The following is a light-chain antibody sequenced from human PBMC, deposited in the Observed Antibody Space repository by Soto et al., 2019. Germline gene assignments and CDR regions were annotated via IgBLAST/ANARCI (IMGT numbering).Light chain of an antibody. CDR3: QQFGGSPLFT. V-gene: IGKV3-20*01. CDR1: QSITTSY. CDR2: GAS. J-gene: IGKJ3*01. Sequence: EIVLTQSPATLSLSPGERATLSCRASQSITTSYLAWYQQKPGQAPRLLIYGASSRATGIPDRFSGSGSGTDFTLTLSRLEPEDFAVYYCQQFGGSPLFTFGPGTKVEIK.